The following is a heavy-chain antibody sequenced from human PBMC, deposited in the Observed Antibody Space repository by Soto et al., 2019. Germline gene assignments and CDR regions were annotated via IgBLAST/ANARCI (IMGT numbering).Heavy chain of an antibody. D-gene: IGHD3-22*01. CDR3: ARDSSGYLNWFDP. CDR2: IIPIFGTA. Sequence: SVKVSCKASGGTFSSYAISWVRQAPGQGLEWMGGIIPIFGTANYAQKSQGRVTITADESTSTAYMELSSLRSEDTAVYYCARDSSGYLNWFDPWGQGTRVTVSS. J-gene: IGHJ5*02. V-gene: IGHV1-69*13. CDR1: GGTFSSYA.